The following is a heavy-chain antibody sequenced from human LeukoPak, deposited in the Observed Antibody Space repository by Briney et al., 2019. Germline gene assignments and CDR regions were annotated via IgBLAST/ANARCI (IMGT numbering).Heavy chain of an antibody. J-gene: IGHJ5*02. Sequence: GGSLRLSCAASGLTVSSNYMSWVRQAPGKGLEWVSVIYSGGTTYYADSVKGRFTISRDNSKNTLYRQMNSLRAEDTAVYYCARDASFDPWGQGTLVTVSS. V-gene: IGHV3-53*01. CDR3: ARDASFDP. CDR2: IYSGGTT. CDR1: GLTVSSNY.